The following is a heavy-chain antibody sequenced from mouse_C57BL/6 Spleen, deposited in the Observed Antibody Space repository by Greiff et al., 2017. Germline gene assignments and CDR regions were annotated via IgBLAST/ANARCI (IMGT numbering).Heavy chain of an antibody. V-gene: IGHV1-69*01. CDR1: GYTFTSYW. D-gene: IGHD1-1*01. CDR2: IDPSDSYT. CDR3: ALYYGISHFDY. Sequence: QVQLQQSGAELVMPGASVKLSCKASGYTFTSYWMHWVKQRPGQGLEWIGEIDPSDSYTNYNQKFKGKSTLTVDKSSSTAYMQLSSLTSEDSAVYYCALYYGISHFDYWGQGTTLTVSS. J-gene: IGHJ2*01.